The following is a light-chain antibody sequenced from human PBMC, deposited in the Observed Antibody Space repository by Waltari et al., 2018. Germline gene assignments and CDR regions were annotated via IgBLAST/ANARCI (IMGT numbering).Light chain of an antibody. J-gene: IGLJ3*02. Sequence: QSALTQPASVSGSPGQSITIPCTGTSSDVGSYNLVSWYQQHPGTDPKLIMYEGYNRPSGVSNRFSGSKSGDTASLTISGVQAEDEADYYCCSYANNRPRVFGGGTKLTVL. CDR2: EGY. CDR1: SSDVGSYNL. V-gene: IGLV2-23*01. CDR3: CSYANNRPRV.